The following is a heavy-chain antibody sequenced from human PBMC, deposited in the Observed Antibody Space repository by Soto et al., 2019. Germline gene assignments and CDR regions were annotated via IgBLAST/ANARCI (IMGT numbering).Heavy chain of an antibody. J-gene: IGHJ6*02. CDR2: INHSGST. V-gene: IGHV4-34*01. Sequence: SETLSLTCAVYGGSFSGYYWSWIRQPPGKGLEWIGEINHSGSTNYNPSLKSRVTISVDTSKNQFSLKLSSVTAADTAVYYCARKRLVAARPLGRYYYYGMDVWGQGTTVT. D-gene: IGHD6-6*01. CDR3: ARKRLVAARPLGRYYYYGMDV. CDR1: GGSFSGYY.